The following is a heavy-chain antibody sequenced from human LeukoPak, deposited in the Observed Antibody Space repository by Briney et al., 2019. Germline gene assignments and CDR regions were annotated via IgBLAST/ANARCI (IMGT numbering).Heavy chain of an antibody. CDR1: GFTFSNAW. CDR3: MTETDDHVWGSYRRPDY. D-gene: IGHD3-16*02. CDR2: IKSKTDGGTT. V-gene: IGHV3-15*01. Sequence: GGSLRLSCAASGFTFSNAWMNWVRQAPGKGLEWVGRIKSKTDGGTTDYAAPVKGRFTISRDDSKNTLYLQMNSLKTEDTAVYYFMTETDDHVWGSYRRPDYWGQGTLVTVSS. J-gene: IGHJ4*02.